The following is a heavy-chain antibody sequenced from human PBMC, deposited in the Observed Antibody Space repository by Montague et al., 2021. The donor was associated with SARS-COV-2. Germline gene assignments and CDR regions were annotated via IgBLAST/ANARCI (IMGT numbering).Heavy chain of an antibody. J-gene: IGHJ4*02. CDR3: ANRGIAAAGSYRYYFDY. CDR2: ISGSGGST. Sequence: SLRLSCAASGFTFSYYVMSWVRQAPGEGLEWASAISGSGGSTYYADSVKGRFTISRDNSENTLYLQMNNLRAEDTAVYYCANRGIAAAGSYRYYFDYWGQGTLVTVSS. D-gene: IGHD6-13*01. V-gene: IGHV3-23*01. CDR1: GFTFSYYV.